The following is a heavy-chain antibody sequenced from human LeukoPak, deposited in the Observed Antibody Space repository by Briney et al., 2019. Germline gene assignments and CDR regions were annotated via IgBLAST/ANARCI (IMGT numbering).Heavy chain of an antibody. V-gene: IGHV1-2*02. CDR1: GYTFTGYY. D-gene: IGHD6-19*01. CDR2: INPSSGGT. Sequence: ASVKVSCKASGYTFTGYYMHWVRQAPGQGLEWMGWINPSSGGTNYEQKFQGRVTMTRDTSISTAYMELSRLRFDDTAVYYCARSDSSGCYWGQGTLVTVSS. J-gene: IGHJ4*02. CDR3: ARSDSSGCY.